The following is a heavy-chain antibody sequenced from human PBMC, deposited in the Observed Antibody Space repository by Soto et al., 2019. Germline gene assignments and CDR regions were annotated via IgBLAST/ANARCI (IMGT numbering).Heavy chain of an antibody. Sequence: QVQLVQSGAEVREPGSSVKVSCKASVGTFRTYSITWVRQAPGQGCEWMGKINPILDIANYAQKFQGRVKITADKSTSIAYMELNSLRSEDTAVYYCARGPVVVVPDDMFTRHNWFDPWGQGTRVTVSP. CDR1: VGTFRTYS. J-gene: IGHJ5*02. CDR2: INPILDIA. CDR3: ARGPVVVVPDDMFTRHNWFDP. V-gene: IGHV1-69*02. D-gene: IGHD2-2*01.